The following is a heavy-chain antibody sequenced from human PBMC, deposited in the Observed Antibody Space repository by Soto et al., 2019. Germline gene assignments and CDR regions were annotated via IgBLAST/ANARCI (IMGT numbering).Heavy chain of an antibody. CDR1: GFTFGPYM. J-gene: IGHJ6*02. CDR2: ISSTGTYI. V-gene: IGHV3-21*04. Sequence: VGSLRLSCAASGFTFGPYMMNWVRQAPGKGLEWVSSISSTGTYIYYADSMKARFTISRDNAQNSLYLQMNNLRAEDTALYYCAKDGKMRTKVWFPAGYGMDVWGQGTTVTVSS. CDR3: AKDGKMRTKVWFPAGYGMDV. D-gene: IGHD3-10*01.